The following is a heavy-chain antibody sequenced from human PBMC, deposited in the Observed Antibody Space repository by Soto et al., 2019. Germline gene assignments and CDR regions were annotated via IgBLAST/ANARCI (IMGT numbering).Heavy chain of an antibody. CDR2: IWYDGSNK. D-gene: IGHD6-19*01. J-gene: IGHJ3*02. Sequence: QVQLVESGGGVVQPGRSLRLSCAASGFTFSSYGMHWVRQAPGKGLEWVAVIWYDGSNKYYADSVKGRFTISRDNSKNTLYLQMNSLGAEDTAVYYCARGLGYSSGWYYFGDAFDIWGQGTMVTVSS. CDR3: ARGLGYSSGWYYFGDAFDI. CDR1: GFTFSSYG. V-gene: IGHV3-33*01.